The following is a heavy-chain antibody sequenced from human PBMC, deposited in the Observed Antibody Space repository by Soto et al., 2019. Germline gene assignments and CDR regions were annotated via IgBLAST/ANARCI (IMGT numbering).Heavy chain of an antibody. Sequence: QVQLVESGGGVVQPGRSLRLSCAASGISFSRYDMHWVRQAPGKGLEWVALISYDGSNTYYADSVKGRFTISRDNSKNTLYLQMISLRAEDTAVYYCAKGDGSYYYGAIYVWGQGTTVTVSS. CDR1: GISFSRYD. CDR2: ISYDGSNT. CDR3: AKGDGSYYYGAIYV. V-gene: IGHV3-30*18. J-gene: IGHJ6*02.